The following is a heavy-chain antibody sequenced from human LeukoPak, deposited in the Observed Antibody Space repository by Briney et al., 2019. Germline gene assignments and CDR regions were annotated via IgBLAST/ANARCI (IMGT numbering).Heavy chain of an antibody. Sequence: PGRSLRLSCAASGFTFDDYAMHWVRQAPGKGLEWVSGISWNSGSIGYADSVKGRFTISRDNAKNSLYLQMNSLRAEDTALYYCAKDMASSSLPHAFDIWGQGTMVTVSS. CDR1: GFTFDDYA. D-gene: IGHD6-13*01. CDR3: AKDMASSSLPHAFDI. CDR2: ISWNSGSI. J-gene: IGHJ3*02. V-gene: IGHV3-9*01.